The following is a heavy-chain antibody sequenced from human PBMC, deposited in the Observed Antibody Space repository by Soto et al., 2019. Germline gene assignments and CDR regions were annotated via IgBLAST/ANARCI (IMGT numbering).Heavy chain of an antibody. CDR1: GGSISSGGYY. CDR3: ASCSGSYHFYYGMDV. V-gene: IGHV4-31*03. J-gene: IGHJ6*02. Sequence: PSETLSLTCTVSGGSISSGGYYRSWIRQHPGKGLEWIGYIYYSGSTYYNPSLKSRVTISVDTSKNQFSLKLSSVTAADTAVYYCASCSGSYHFYYGMDVWGQGTTVTVSS. CDR2: IYYSGST. D-gene: IGHD3-10*02.